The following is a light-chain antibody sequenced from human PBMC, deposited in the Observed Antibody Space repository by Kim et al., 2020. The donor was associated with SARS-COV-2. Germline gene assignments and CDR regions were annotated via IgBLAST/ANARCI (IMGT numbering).Light chain of an antibody. CDR2: DAS. CDR3: QQYNSYLYT. V-gene: IGKV1-5*01. J-gene: IGKJ2*01. CDR1: QSISSW. Sequence: DIQMTQSPSTLYASVGDRVTITCRASQSISSWLAWYQQKPGKAPKLLIYDASSLESGVPSRFSGSGSGTEFTLTISSLQPDDFATYYCQQYNSYLYTFGQGTKLEI.